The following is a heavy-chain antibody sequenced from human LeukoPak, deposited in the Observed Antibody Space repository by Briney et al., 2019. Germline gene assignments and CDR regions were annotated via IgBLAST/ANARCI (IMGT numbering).Heavy chain of an antibody. CDR3: SRGGYFGDYMDV. CDR1: GFTFSSYE. Sequence: HPGGSLRFSGVASGFTFSSYEVNWVRQAPGKGLEGVSYISSSGSTIYYADSVKGRFTISRDNAKNSLYLQMNSLRAEDTAVYYCSRGGYFGDYMDVWGKGTTVIVSS. D-gene: IGHD4-17*01. J-gene: IGHJ6*03. CDR2: ISSSGSTI. V-gene: IGHV3-48*03.